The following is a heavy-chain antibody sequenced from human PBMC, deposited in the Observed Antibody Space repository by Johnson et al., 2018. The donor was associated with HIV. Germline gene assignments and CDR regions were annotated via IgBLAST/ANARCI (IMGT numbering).Heavy chain of an antibody. J-gene: IGHJ3*02. CDR3: VGGWDAFDI. V-gene: IGHV3-30*19. Sequence: QVQLVESGGGLVKPGGSLRLSCAASGFTFSSYGMHWVRQAPGKGLEWVAVISYDGSNNNYADSVKGRFTISRDNSKNTLYLQMNSLRAEDTAVYYCVGGWDAFDIWGQGTMVTVSS. CDR2: ISYDGSNN. CDR1: GFTFSSYG. D-gene: IGHD3-16*01.